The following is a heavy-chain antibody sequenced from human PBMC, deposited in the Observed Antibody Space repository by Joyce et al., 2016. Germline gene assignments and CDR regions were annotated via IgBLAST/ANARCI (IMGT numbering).Heavy chain of an antibody. CDR2: VHYVGVT. Sequence: QVQLQESGPRLVKPSETLSLTCSVSGDSMKSYYFSWIRFPPGKILEWIGYVHYVGVTKYNPSLKSRVTISVDTSNNKFSLNLTSVSGADTALYFCARQPPYYDRRGSFYRTDYFFDSWGPGTLVTVSS. CDR3: ARQPPYYDRRGSFYRTDYFFDS. V-gene: IGHV4-59*08. CDR1: GDSMKSYY. D-gene: IGHD3-22*01. J-gene: IGHJ4*02.